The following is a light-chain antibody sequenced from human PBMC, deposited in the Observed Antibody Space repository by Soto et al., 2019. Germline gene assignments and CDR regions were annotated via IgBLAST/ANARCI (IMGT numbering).Light chain of an antibody. CDR2: SVS. V-gene: IGLV2-14*01. Sequence: QSALTQPASVSGSPGQSITISCSGTSSDIGAYDHVAWFQQFPGKTPILVIYSVSNRPSGVSYRFSGSKSGNTASLTISGLQSDDEADYYCISYTVSRSYVFGPGTKLTVL. J-gene: IGLJ1*01. CDR3: ISYTVSRSYV. CDR1: SSDIGAYDH.